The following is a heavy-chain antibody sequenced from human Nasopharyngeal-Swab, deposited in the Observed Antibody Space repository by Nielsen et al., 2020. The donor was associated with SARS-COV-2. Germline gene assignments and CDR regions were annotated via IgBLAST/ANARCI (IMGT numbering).Heavy chain of an antibody. Sequence: SETLSLTCTVSGGSISLDNWWTWVRQSPGKGLEWIGEIHHTGRTKSNPSLKSRVTISVDTSKNQFSLKLSSVTASDTAVYYCAREEYSSGWYANYYYYYGMDVWGQGTTVTVSS. J-gene: IGHJ6*02. CDR1: GGSISLDNW. CDR2: IHHTGRT. CDR3: AREEYSSGWYANYYYYYGMDV. V-gene: IGHV4-4*02. D-gene: IGHD6-19*01.